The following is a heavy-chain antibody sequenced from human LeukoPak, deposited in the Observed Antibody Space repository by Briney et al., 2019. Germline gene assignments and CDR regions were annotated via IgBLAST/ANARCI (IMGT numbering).Heavy chain of an antibody. CDR1: GFKFDDYG. D-gene: IGHD3-22*01. Sequence: GGSLRLSCTASGFKFDDYGMTWVRQAPGKGLEWVSDINWNGDSRGYAHSVRGRFTIYRDNSKNSLYLQMNSLRAEDTAVYYCARGNDYYDSSGYYYWGQGTLVTVSS. V-gene: IGHV3-20*04. CDR3: ARGNDYYDSSGYYY. J-gene: IGHJ4*02. CDR2: INWNGDSR.